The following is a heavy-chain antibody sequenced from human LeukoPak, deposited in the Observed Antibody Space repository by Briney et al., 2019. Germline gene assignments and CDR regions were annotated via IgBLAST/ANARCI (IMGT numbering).Heavy chain of an antibody. CDR3: TRDCGTSGCDY. Sequence: GGSLRLSCAAPGFTFSSYWMHWVRQAPGEGLVWVSRINTDGTSTTNADSVKGRFTISRDNAKNTVYLQMNSLRVEDTAVYYCTRDCGTSGCDYWGQGTLVTVSS. D-gene: IGHD5-12*01. V-gene: IGHV3-74*01. CDR2: INTDGTST. CDR1: GFTFSSYW. J-gene: IGHJ4*02.